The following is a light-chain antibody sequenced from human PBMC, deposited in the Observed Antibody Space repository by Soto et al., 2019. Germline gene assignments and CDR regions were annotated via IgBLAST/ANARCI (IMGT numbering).Light chain of an antibody. CDR1: SSAVGAYSY. J-gene: IGLJ1*01. CDR3: SSFTSSNTGV. CDR2: EVI. V-gene: IGLV2-14*01. Sequence: TQPASVSGSCGQSDHIACTGTSSAVGAYSYVSWYQQQPGKAPELMIYEVISRHSGVSNRFSGSTSGNTASLTISGLRAEDEAYYYCSSFTSSNTGVFGTGTKVTVL.